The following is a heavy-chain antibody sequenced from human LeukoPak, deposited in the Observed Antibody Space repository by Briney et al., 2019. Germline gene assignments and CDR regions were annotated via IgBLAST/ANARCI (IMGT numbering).Heavy chain of an antibody. V-gene: IGHV3-53*01. CDR1: GFTVSSNY. CDR3: ARGEAHSSSWYWGSYYIDV. CDR2: IYSGGST. Sequence: PGGSLRLSCAASGFTVSSNYMSWVRQAPGKGLEWVSVIYSGGSTYYADSVKGRFTISRDNSKNTLYLQMNSLRAEDTAVYYCARGEAHSSSWYWGSYYIDVWGKGTTVTVSS. D-gene: IGHD6-13*01. J-gene: IGHJ6*03.